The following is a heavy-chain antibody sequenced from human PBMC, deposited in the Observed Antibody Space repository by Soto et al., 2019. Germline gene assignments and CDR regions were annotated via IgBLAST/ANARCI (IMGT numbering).Heavy chain of an antibody. Sequence: PGGSLRLSCTASGFTFGDYAMSWFRQAPGKGLEWVGFIRSKAYGGTTEYAASVKGRFTISRDDSKSIAYLQMNSLKTEDTAVYYCTRDRITMVRGVIPAPYYYYMDVWGKGTTVTVSS. CDR3: TRDRITMVRGVIPAPYYYYMDV. J-gene: IGHJ6*03. V-gene: IGHV3-49*03. CDR1: GFTFGDYA. D-gene: IGHD3-10*01. CDR2: IRSKAYGGTT.